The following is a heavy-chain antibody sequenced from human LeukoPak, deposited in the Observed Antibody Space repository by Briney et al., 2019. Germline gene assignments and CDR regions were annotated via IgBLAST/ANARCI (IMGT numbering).Heavy chain of an antibody. CDR3: VPEPVVVPAIWFDP. J-gene: IGHJ5*02. V-gene: IGHV3-30*02. CDR1: GFTFSSYG. D-gene: IGHD2-2*01. Sequence: GGSLRLSCAASGFTFSSYGMHWVRQAPGKGLEWVAFIRYDGSNKYYADSEKGRFTISRDNSKNTLYLQMNSLRAEDTAVYYCVPEPVVVPAIWFDPWGQGTLVTVSS. CDR2: IRYDGSNK.